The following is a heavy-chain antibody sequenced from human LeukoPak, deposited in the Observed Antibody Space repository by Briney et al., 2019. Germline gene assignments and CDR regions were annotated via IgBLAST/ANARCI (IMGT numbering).Heavy chain of an antibody. J-gene: IGHJ4*02. CDR3: ASYSTGGFKPLDS. CDR2: LTSTSGSI. D-gene: IGHD6-19*01. V-gene: IGHV3-23*01. Sequence: PGGSLRLSCVGSGYRFGNSAVSWVREILGRGLEWVSYLTSTSGSIKYVDSVKGGFTLSRDNSKNTLFLQMDTVRAEDTALYFFASYSTGGFKPLDSWGQGTLVTVSS. CDR1: GYRFGNSA.